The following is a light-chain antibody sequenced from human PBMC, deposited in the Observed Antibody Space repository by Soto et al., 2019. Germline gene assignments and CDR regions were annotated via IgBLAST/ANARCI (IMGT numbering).Light chain of an antibody. V-gene: IGLV2-14*01. CDR2: EVN. CDR1: SSDVGGYKY. Sequence: QSVLTQPASVSGSPGQSITISCTGTSSDVGGYKYVSWYQQHPGKAPKLIVYEVNNRPSGVSDRFSGSKSGNTASLTISGLQAEDEADYSCISYTSNSTVVFGGGTKLTVL. CDR3: ISYTSNSTVV. J-gene: IGLJ2*01.